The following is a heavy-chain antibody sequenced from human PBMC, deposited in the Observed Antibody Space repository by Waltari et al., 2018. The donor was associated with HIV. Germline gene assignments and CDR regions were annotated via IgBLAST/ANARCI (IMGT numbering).Heavy chain of an antibody. CDR3: ARVRISGSDKIDS. J-gene: IGHJ4*02. V-gene: IGHV4-61*01. D-gene: IGHD1-26*01. CDR1: SASVNSASTY. Sequence: QVQLQESGPGLVKASETLSLTCLVSSASVNSASTYWTWIRQSPGKRLEWIGYISYSGTTNYNPSRKSRLTISLDTPRNEFSQNMKSVTAADTAIYYCARVRISGSDKIDSWGQGTLVAVSS. CDR2: ISYSGTT.